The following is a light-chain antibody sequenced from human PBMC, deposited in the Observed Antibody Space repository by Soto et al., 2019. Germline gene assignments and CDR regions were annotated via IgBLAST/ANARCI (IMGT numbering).Light chain of an antibody. Sequence: EIVLTQSPGTLSLSPGERATLSCRASQSVRSSYLAWYQQKPGQAPRLLIFGTSNRATGIPDRFSGSGSGTDFTLTISRLGPEDFAVYCCQQYGSSSWTFGQGTKVEMK. J-gene: IGKJ1*01. CDR3: QQYGSSSWT. CDR2: GTS. V-gene: IGKV3-20*01. CDR1: QSVRSSY.